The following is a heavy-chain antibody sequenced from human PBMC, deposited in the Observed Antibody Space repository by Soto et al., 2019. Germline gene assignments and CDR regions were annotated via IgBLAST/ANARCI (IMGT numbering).Heavy chain of an antibody. D-gene: IGHD5-18*01. CDR3: ARGGRYTYGHFDY. CDR1: GYSFTTFY. CDR2: LTPSSGTT. Sequence: QVQLVQSGAEVKKPGASVKISCKASGYSFTTFYVHWVRQAPGQGPEWMGVLTPSSGTTSFAPQLQARVTMTRDTSTSTVYMDLSSLRSEDTAVYYCARGGRYTYGHFDYWGQGTLVTVSS. V-gene: IGHV1-46*04. J-gene: IGHJ4*02.